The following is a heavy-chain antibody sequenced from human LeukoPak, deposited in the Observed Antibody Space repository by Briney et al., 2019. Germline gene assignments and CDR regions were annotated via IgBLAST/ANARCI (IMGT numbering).Heavy chain of an antibody. CDR2: IYPGDSDT. J-gene: IGHJ5*02. CDR3: ARHGHYYGSGSYPYNWFDP. Sequence: GESLKISCKGSGYSFTSYWIGWVRQMPGKGLEWMWIIYPGDSDTRYSPSFQGQVTISADKSISTAYLQWSSLKASDTAMYYCARHGHYYGSGSYPYNWFDPWGQGTLVTVSS. CDR1: GYSFTSYW. D-gene: IGHD3-10*01. V-gene: IGHV5-51*01.